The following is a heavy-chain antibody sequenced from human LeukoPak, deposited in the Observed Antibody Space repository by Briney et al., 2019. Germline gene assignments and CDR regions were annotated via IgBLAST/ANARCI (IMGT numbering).Heavy chain of an antibody. V-gene: IGHV4-39*01. CDR2: IYYSGST. CDR3: ARHAVIVGDTQHYFDY. CDR1: GGSISSSSYY. D-gene: IGHD1-26*01. J-gene: IGHJ4*02. Sequence: SETLSLTCTVSGGSISSSSYYWGWIRQPPGKGLEWIGSIYYSGSTYYNPSLKSRVTISVDTSKNQFSLKLSSVTAADTAVYYCARHAVIVGDTQHYFDYWGQGTLVTVSS.